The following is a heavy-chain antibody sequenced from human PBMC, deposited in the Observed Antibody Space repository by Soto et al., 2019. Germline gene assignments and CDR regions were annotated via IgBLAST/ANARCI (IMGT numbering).Heavy chain of an antibody. D-gene: IGHD1-7*01. J-gene: IGHJ5*02. Sequence: SETLSLTCAVSGGSISGGGFSWSWIRQPPGKGLEWIGYILHTGGTQYNPSLKSRVSISVDTSKNQFSLKLSSVTAADTAVYYCARSITGTSSWFDPWGQGTLVTVSS. CDR3: ARSITGTSSWFDP. V-gene: IGHV4-30-2*02. CDR2: ILHTGGT. CDR1: GGSISGGGFS.